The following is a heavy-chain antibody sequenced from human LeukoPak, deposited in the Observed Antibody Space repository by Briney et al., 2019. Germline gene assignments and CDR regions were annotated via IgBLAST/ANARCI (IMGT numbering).Heavy chain of an antibody. CDR1: GLTMRDHY. V-gene: IGHV3-72*01. CDR2: TRNQANSYTT. CDR3: TITSRVVAFDY. D-gene: IGHD2-15*01. J-gene: IGHJ4*02. Sequence: PGGSLRLSCAASGLTMRDHYMDWVRQAPGKGLEWVGRTRNQANSYTTEYAASVKGRFTFSRDDSKNSVYLQMNSLNGEDTAVYYCTITSRVVAFDYWGQGTLVTVSS.